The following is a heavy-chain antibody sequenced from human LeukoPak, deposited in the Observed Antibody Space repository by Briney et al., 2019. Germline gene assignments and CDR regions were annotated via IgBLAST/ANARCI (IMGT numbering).Heavy chain of an antibody. CDR1: GYTFTSYG. Sequence: ASVNVSCKASGYTFTSYGISWVRQAPGQGLEWMGWISAYNGNTNYAQKLQGRVTMTTDTSTSTAYMELRSLRSDDTAVYYCARRRSGYSSIWFDPWGQGTLVTVSS. CDR2: ISAYNGNT. J-gene: IGHJ5*02. V-gene: IGHV1-18*01. D-gene: IGHD3-22*01. CDR3: ARRRSGYSSIWFDP.